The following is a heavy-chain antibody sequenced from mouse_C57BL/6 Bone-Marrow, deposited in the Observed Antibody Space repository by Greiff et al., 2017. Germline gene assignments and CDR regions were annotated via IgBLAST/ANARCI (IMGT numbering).Heavy chain of an antibody. J-gene: IGHJ4*01. D-gene: IGHD1-1*01. V-gene: IGHV1-15*01. CDR3: TRFSTVVATEYAMDY. CDR1: GYTFTDYE. CDR2: IDPETGGT. Sequence: VQLQQSGAELVRPGASVTLSCKASGYTFTDYEMHWVKQTPVHGLEWIGAIDPETGGTAYNQKFKGKAILTADKSSSTAYMELRSLTSEDSAVYYCTRFSTVVATEYAMDYWGQGTSVTVSS.